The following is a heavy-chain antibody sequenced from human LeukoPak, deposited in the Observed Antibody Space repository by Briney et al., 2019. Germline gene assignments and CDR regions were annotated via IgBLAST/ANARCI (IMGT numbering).Heavy chain of an antibody. CDR2: LSWNSGSI. CDR3: AKGPLAVSPDWSGYYYFDY. CDR1: GFTFDDYA. V-gene: IGHV3-9*01. D-gene: IGHD3-3*01. J-gene: IGHJ4*02. Sequence: GRSLRLSCAASGFTFDDYAMHWVRQAPGKGLEWVSGLSWNSGSIGYADSVKGRFTISRDNAKNSLYLQMNSLRAEDTALYYCAKGPLAVSPDWSGYYYFDYWGQGTLVTVSS.